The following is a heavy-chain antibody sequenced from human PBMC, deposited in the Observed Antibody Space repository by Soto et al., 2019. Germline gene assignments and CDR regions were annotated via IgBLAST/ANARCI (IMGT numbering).Heavy chain of an antibody. CDR3: ASAPRYYYDSSGYYFYPF. J-gene: IGHJ4*02. D-gene: IGHD3-22*01. CDR1: GYTFTSYA. CDR2: INAGNGNT. Sequence: QVQLVQSGAEVKKPGASVKVSCKASGYTFTSYAMHWVRQAPGQRLEWMGWINAGNGNTKYSQKFQGRVTITRDTPGRPAYMELSSLRSEDTAVNYCASAPRYYYDSSGYYFYPFWGQGTLVTVSS. V-gene: IGHV1-3*01.